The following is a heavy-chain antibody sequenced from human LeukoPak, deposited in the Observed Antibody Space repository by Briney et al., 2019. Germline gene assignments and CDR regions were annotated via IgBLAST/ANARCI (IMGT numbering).Heavy chain of an antibody. CDR3: AKVLYDRSGYYFDY. CDR2: IYYRETT. D-gene: IGHD3-22*01. J-gene: IGHJ4*02. CDR1: GFTFSSYE. V-gene: IGHV4-59*05. Sequence: GSLRLSCAASGFTFSSYEMNWVRQAPGKGLEWIGSIYYRETTYYNPSLKSRVTISVDTSKNQFSLKLSSVTAADTAVYYCAKVLYDRSGYYFDYWGQGTLVTVSS.